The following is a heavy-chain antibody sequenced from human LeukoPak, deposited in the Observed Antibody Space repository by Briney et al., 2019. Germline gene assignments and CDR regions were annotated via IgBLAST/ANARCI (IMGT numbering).Heavy chain of an antibody. V-gene: IGHV3-23*01. D-gene: IGHD6-19*01. J-gene: IGHJ5*02. CDR2: LSGSDGST. CDR3: AKAYQQWLDA. Sequence: GGSLRLSCAASGFTVITNDMTWVRQAPGKGLEWVSGLSGSDGSTYYADSVKGRFTISRDNSKNTLYLQMSSLRAEDTAVYYCAKAYQQWLDAWGQGTLVTVSS. CDR1: GFTVITND.